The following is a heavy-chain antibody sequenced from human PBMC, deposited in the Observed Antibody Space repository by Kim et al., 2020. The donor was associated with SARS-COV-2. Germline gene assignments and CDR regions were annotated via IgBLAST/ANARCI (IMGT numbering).Heavy chain of an antibody. V-gene: IGHV3-30*01. CDR3: ARDLAGYSSSWDP. Sequence: YADSVKCRFTVSRDNAKNTLYLQMNSLKAEDTAVYYCARDLAGYSSSWDPWGQGTLVTVSS. D-gene: IGHD6-13*01. J-gene: IGHJ5*02.